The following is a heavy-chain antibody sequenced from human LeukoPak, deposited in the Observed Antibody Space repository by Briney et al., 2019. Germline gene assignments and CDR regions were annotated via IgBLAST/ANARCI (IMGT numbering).Heavy chain of an antibody. D-gene: IGHD3-3*01. J-gene: IGHJ4*02. Sequence: ASVKVSCKASGYTFTSYYMHWVRQAPGQGLEWMGIINPSGGSTSYAQEFQGRVTITRDTSTSTVYMELSSLRSEDTAVYYCARDPSYDFWSGSHFDYWGQGTLVTVSS. V-gene: IGHV1-46*01. CDR2: INPSGGST. CDR1: GYTFTSYY. CDR3: ARDPSYDFWSGSHFDY.